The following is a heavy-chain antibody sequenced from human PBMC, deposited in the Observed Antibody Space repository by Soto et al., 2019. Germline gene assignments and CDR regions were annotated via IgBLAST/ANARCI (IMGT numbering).Heavy chain of an antibody. D-gene: IGHD1-7*01. V-gene: IGHV4-59*01. J-gene: IGHJ4*02. CDR3: ARAGEDNWNYVY. CDR1: GGSISSYY. CDR2: IYYSGST. Sequence: SETLSLTCTVSGGSISSYYWSWIRQPPGKGLEWIGYIYYSGSTNYNPSLKSRVTISVDTSKNQFSLKLSSVTAADTAVYYCARAGEDNWNYVYWGQGTLVTVSS.